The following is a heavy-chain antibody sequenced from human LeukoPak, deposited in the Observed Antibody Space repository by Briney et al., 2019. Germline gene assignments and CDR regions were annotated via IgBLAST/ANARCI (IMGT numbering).Heavy chain of an antibody. D-gene: IGHD3-3*01. J-gene: IGHJ4*02. Sequence: SETLSLTCTVSGYSVSSGYYWGWIRQSPGKGLEWIGSIYHSGSTYYSPSLRSRITISVDTSKNQFSLKLSSVTAADTAVYYCAGDFWSGYYFRDWGQGTLVTVSS. CDR3: AGDFWSGYYFRD. CDR1: GYSVSSGYY. V-gene: IGHV4-38-2*02. CDR2: IYHSGST.